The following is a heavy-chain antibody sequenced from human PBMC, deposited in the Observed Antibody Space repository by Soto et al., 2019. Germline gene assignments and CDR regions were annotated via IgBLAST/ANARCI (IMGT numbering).Heavy chain of an antibody. J-gene: IGHJ4*02. CDR1: GGSFTSYA. Sequence: QVQLVQSGAEMKKPGSSVKVSCTASGGSFTSYAIAWVRQAPGQGLEWMGGVIPIFGKATYAQKFQGRVTITADAPSRTAYLELSGLRSDDTAVYYCARVVGATLGYSFYHWGQGTPVNVSS. V-gene: IGHV1-69*01. D-gene: IGHD1-26*01. CDR3: ARVVGATLGYSFYH. CDR2: VIPIFGKA.